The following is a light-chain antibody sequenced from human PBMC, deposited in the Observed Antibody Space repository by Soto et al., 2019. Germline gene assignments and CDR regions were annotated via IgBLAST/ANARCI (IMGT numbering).Light chain of an antibody. J-gene: IGLJ3*02. Sequence: QSALTQPASVSGSPGQSITISCTGTSSDVGSYNLVSWYQQYPGKAPKLMIYEGSKRPSGVSNRFSGSKSGNTASLTISGLQAEDEADYYCCSYAGSSTLWVFGGGTKVTVL. CDR2: EGS. CDR1: SSDVGSYNL. V-gene: IGLV2-23*01. CDR3: CSYAGSSTLWV.